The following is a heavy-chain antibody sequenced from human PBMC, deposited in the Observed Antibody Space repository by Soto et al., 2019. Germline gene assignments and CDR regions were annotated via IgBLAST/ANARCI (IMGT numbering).Heavy chain of an antibody. CDR1: GGSFSGYY. CDR3: ARDHNCSGGSCYQY. D-gene: IGHD2-15*01. Sequence: SETLSLTCAVYGGSFSGYYWSWIRQPPGKGLEWIGEINHSGSTNYNPSLKSRVTISVDTSKNQFSLKLSSVTAADTAVYYCARDHNCSGGSCYQYWGQGTLVTVSS. V-gene: IGHV4-34*01. CDR2: INHSGST. J-gene: IGHJ4*02.